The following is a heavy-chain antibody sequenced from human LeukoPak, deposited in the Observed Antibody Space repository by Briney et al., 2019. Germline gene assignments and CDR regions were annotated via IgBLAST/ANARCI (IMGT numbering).Heavy chain of an antibody. Sequence: PGGSLRLSCAASGFTFSSYWMHWVRHGPGKGLVWVSRINEDGSSTIYAESVRGRFPISSDNAKNTLYLQMNSLRAEDAAVYYCTTDTFGARDYWGQGTLVTVSS. D-gene: IGHD3-10*01. CDR3: TTDTFGARDY. J-gene: IGHJ4*02. CDR1: GFTFSSYW. CDR2: INEDGSST. V-gene: IGHV3-74*01.